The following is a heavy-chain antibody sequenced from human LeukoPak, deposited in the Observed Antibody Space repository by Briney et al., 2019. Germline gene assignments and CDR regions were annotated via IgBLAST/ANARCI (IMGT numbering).Heavy chain of an antibody. V-gene: IGHV3-21*01. CDR3: AEVGDWGHYFDY. J-gene: IGHJ4*02. Sequence: GGSLRLSCAASGFTFSSYTMTWVRQAPGKGLEWVSSIYSSRSQIYYADSVKGRFTISRDNAKMYLQMNSLRAEDTAVYYCAEVGDWGHYFDYWGQGTLVTVAS. D-gene: IGHD3/OR15-3a*01. CDR2: IYSSRSQI. CDR1: GFTFSSYT.